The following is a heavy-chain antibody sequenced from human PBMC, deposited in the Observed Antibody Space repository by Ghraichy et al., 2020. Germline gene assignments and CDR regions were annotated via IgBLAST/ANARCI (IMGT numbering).Heavy chain of an antibody. D-gene: IGHD1-26*01. V-gene: IGHV3-7*03. CDR2: IKQDGSEK. CDR1: GLIFNNYW. J-gene: IGHJ3*02. Sequence: GGSLRLSCAASGLIFNNYWMSWVRQAPGKGLEWVANIKQDGSEKYYVDSVKGRFTISRDNAKKSLYLQMNSLRAEDTAVYYCATKGGSDPNDAFDTWGQGTMVIVSS. CDR3: ATKGGSDPNDAFDT.